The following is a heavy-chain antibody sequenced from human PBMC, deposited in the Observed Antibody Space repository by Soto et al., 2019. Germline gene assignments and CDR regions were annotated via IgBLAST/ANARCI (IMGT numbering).Heavy chain of an antibody. D-gene: IGHD1-1*01. CDR2: IGTLHDT. Sequence: EVQLVESGGGLVQPGGSLRLSCAASGFTFSAYDMHWVRQATGKGLEWVAAIGTLHDTYYPDSVKGRFTISRENAKNSLYPQMNSLRAGDTAVYYCARQASYWHGGGGWFDPWGQGTLVTVSS. J-gene: IGHJ5*02. V-gene: IGHV3-13*01. CDR3: ARQASYWHGGGGWFDP. CDR1: GFTFSAYD.